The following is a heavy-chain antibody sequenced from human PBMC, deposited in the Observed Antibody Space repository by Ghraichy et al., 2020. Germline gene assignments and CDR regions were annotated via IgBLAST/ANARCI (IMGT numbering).Heavy chain of an antibody. CDR2: IKTGDTT. J-gene: IGHJ4*02. V-gene: IGHV3-53*01. Sequence: LSLTCAASGFSVTSNYMNWVRQAPGKGLEWVSVIKTGDTTYYADSVNGRFIISRDSSKNTLYLQMSSLRADDTAVYYCARGSAGPFDYWGQGTLVTVSS. CDR3: ARGSAGPFDY. CDR1: GFSVTSNY.